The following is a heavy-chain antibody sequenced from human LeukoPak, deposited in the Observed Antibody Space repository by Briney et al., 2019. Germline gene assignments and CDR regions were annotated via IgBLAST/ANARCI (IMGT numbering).Heavy chain of an antibody. Sequence: PGGSLRLSCAASGFTFSSYAMSWVRQAPGKGLEWVSAISGSGGSTYYADSVKGRFTISRDNSKNTLYLQMDSLRAEDTAVYYCAKGQRSGYYSAYDYWGQGTLVTVSS. J-gene: IGHJ4*02. CDR1: GFTFSSYA. CDR2: ISGSGGST. V-gene: IGHV3-23*01. CDR3: AKGQRSGYYSAYDY. D-gene: IGHD3-22*01.